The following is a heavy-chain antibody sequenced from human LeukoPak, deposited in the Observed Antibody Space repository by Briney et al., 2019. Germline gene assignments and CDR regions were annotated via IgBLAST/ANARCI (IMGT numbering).Heavy chain of an antibody. V-gene: IGHV4-61*02. D-gene: IGHD3-10*01. CDR3: ALTKSATGRYYYYMDV. CDR2: IYTSGST. Sequence: SETLSLTPTVPGGSLSSGTYYSSWIRPPAGKGLEWIGRIYTSGSTNYNPSLKSRVTISVDTSKNQFSLKLSSVTAADTAVYYCALTKSATGRYYYYMDVWGKGTTVTVSS. CDR1: GGSLSSGTYY. J-gene: IGHJ6*03.